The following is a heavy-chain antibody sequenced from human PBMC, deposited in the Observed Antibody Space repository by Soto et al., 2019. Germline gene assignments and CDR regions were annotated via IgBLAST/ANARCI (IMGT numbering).Heavy chain of an antibody. Sequence: QVQLVQSGAEVKKPGASVKVSCKASGYTFTRYGISWVRQAPGQGLEWMGWISGYNGNTNYAQKLQDRVTMTTDTSTSTAYMELGSLRSDDTAVYYCARVDLLIVGTNLAFDIWGQGTMVTVSS. J-gene: IGHJ3*02. CDR1: GYTFTRYG. V-gene: IGHV1-18*01. CDR3: ARVDLLIVGTNLAFDI. D-gene: IGHD1-26*01. CDR2: ISGYNGNT.